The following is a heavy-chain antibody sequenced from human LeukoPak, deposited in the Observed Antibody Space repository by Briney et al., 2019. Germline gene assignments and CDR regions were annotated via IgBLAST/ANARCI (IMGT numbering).Heavy chain of an antibody. D-gene: IGHD6-19*01. J-gene: IGHJ4*02. CDR3: ARDLYSNAWYGFDY. CDR1: GDSVSSNSAS. V-gene: IGHV6-1*01. CDR2: TYCRSKWFN. Sequence: SQTLSLTCAISGDSVSSNSASWTWIRQSPSRGLEWLGRTYCRSKWFNDYAVAVKSRITINPDTSKNQFSLQLNSVTPEDTAVYYCARDLYSNAWYGFDYWGQGTLVTVSS.